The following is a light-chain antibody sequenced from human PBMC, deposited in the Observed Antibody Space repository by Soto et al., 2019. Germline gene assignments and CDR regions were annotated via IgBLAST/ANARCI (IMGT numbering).Light chain of an antibody. J-gene: IGKJ1*01. CDR3: QQYNVWPET. CDR1: HSVRSS. V-gene: IGKV3-15*01. CDR2: GAS. Sequence: DIVMTQSPATLSVSPGERATLSCRASHSVRSSLAWYQQKPGQAPRLLIHGASTRATGIPGRFSGSGSGTEFTLIISSLQSEDFAVYYCQQYNVWPETFGHGTKVDIK.